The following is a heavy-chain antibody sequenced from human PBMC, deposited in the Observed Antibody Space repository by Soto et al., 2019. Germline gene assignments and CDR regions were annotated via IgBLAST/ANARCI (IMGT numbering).Heavy chain of an antibody. V-gene: IGHV4-30-4*01. J-gene: IGHJ6*02. CDR3: ARGYYGEPIYYYYGMDV. Sequence: SETLSLTCTVSGGSISSGDYYWSWIRQPPGKGLEWIGYIYYSGSTYYNPSLKSRVTISVDTSKNQFSLKLSSVTAADTAVYYCARGYYGEPIYYYYGMDVWGQGTTVTFSS. CDR1: GGSISSGDYY. D-gene: IGHD4-17*01. CDR2: IYYSGST.